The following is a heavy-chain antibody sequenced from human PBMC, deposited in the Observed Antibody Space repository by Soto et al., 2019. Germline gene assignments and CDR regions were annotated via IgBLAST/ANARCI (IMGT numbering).Heavy chain of an antibody. Sequence: EVQLVESGGGLVQPGRSLRLSCAASGFTLDDYAMHWVRQAPGKGLEWVSSITWNSGKIVYADSVKGRFTISRDNARNSLYLQMNSLTPEDTAFYYCPKELTLNGFDTWGQGTLVTVSA. D-gene: IGHD3-16*01. V-gene: IGHV3-9*01. J-gene: IGHJ3*02. CDR2: ITWNSGKI. CDR1: GFTLDDYA. CDR3: PKELTLNGFDT.